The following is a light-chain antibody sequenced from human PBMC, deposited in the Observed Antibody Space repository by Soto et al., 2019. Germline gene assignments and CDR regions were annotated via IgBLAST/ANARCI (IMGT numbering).Light chain of an antibody. CDR2: AAS. J-gene: IGKJ5*01. CDR1: QGISTY. Sequence: DIQMTQSPSSLSESGGDRVTITCRASQGISTYLNWYQQKPGKAPKLLIYAASSLQSGVPSRFSGSGSETDFTLTISSLQPEDFATYYCQQSYSTLITFGQGTRLEI. V-gene: IGKV1-39*01. CDR3: QQSYSTLIT.